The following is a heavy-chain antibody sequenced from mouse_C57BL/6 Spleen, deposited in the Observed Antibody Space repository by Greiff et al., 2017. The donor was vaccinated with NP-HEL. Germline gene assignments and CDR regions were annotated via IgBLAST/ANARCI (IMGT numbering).Heavy chain of an antibody. J-gene: IGHJ4*01. CDR2: IWGVGST. CDR1: GFSLTSYG. D-gene: IGHD2-10*01. CDR3: ARSLLWDAMDY. V-gene: IGHV2-6*01. Sequence: VQLVESGPGLVAPSQSLSITCTVSGFSLTSYGVDWVRQSPGKGLEWLGVIWGVGSTNYNSALKSRLSISKDNSKSQVFLKMNSLQTDDTAMYYCARSLLWDAMDYWGQGTSVTVSS.